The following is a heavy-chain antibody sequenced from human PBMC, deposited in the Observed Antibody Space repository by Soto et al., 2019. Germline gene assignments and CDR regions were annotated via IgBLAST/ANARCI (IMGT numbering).Heavy chain of an antibody. Sequence: GGSVRLSCAASGFTFSSYAMSWVRQAPGKGLEWVSAISGSGGSTYYADSVKGRFTISRDNSKNTLYLQMNSLRAEDTAVYYCARENWGYYYYGMDVWGQGTTVTVSS. CDR2: ISGSGGST. J-gene: IGHJ6*02. D-gene: IGHD7-27*01. CDR1: GFTFSSYA. CDR3: ARENWGYYYYGMDV. V-gene: IGHV3-23*01.